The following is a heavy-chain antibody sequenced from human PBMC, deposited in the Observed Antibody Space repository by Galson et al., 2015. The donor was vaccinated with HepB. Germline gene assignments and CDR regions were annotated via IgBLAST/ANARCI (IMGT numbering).Heavy chain of an antibody. CDR1: GFTFSSYW. CDR3: ARINYDFWSGFEAFYYYYYYMDV. CDR2: IKQDGSEK. J-gene: IGHJ6*03. D-gene: IGHD3-3*01. V-gene: IGHV3-7*01. Sequence: SLRLSCAASGFTFSSYWMCWVRQAPGKGLEWVANIKQDGSEKYYVDSVKGRFTISRDNAKNSLYLQMNSLRAEDTAVYYCARINYDFWSGFEAFYYYYYYMDVWGKGTTVTVSS.